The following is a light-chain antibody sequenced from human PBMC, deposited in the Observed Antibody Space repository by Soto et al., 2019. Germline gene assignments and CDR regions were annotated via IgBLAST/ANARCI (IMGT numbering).Light chain of an antibody. Sequence: EIVLTHSPATLSLSPGERATLSCRASQSASSYLAWYQQKPGQAPRLLIYDASNRATGIPARFSGSGSGTDFTLTISSLEPEDFAVYHCQQRSNWPLTFGGGTKVDIK. V-gene: IGKV3-11*01. CDR3: QQRSNWPLT. CDR2: DAS. J-gene: IGKJ4*01. CDR1: QSASSY.